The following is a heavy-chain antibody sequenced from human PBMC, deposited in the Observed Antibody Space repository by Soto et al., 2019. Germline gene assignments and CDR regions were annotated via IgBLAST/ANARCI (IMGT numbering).Heavy chain of an antibody. CDR2: INTYNCNT. J-gene: IGHJ6*02. CDR3: AMVDVYVTPSPQDV. V-gene: IGHV1-18*01. CDR1: GYTFTRYG. Sequence: QVQLVQSGAEVKNPGASVKVSCKASGYTFTRYGIGWARQAPGQGLEWMGWINTYNCNTNHAQNVQGRVTLTTDTSRSTAYMELRSLRSNDPAIYYCAMVDVYVTPSPQDVWGQGTTVSVAS. D-gene: IGHD3-16*01.